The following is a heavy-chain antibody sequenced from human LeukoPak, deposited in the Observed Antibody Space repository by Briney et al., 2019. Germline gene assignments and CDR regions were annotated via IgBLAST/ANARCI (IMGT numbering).Heavy chain of an antibody. V-gene: IGHV3-23*01. CDR3: ARGKYCGVDCYSGFDY. Sequence: GGSLRLSCTASGFTFSSHAMSWVRQAPGKGLEWVSVISGGGDSTFYADSVKGRFTISRDNSKNSLFLRSNSLRAEDTAVYYCARGKYCGVDCYSGFDYWGQGTLVTVSS. CDR1: GFTFSSHA. J-gene: IGHJ4*02. CDR2: ISGGGDST. D-gene: IGHD2-21*02.